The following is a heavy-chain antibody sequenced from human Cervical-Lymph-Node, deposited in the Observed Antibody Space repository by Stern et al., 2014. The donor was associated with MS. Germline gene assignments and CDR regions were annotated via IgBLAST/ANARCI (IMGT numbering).Heavy chain of an antibody. CDR1: GGSISSGSYY. V-gene: IGHV4-61*02. D-gene: IGHD6-19*01. J-gene: IGHJ4*02. CDR3: ARDSSGWYEDY. CDR2: IYTSGST. Sequence: QLQLQESGPGLVKPSQTLSLTCTVSGGSISSGSYYWSWIRQPAGKGLEWIGRIYTSGSTNYNPSLTSRVTLSVDKSQNQFSLKRAFVTAADTAVYYCARDSSGWYEDYWGQGTLVTVSS.